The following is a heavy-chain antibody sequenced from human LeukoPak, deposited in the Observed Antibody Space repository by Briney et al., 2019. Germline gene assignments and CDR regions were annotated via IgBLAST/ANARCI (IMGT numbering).Heavy chain of an antibody. Sequence: GGSLRLSCAASGFTFSRYWMSWVRQAPGKGLKWVANINEDGSEKIYVDFVKGRFTISRDNAKNSLYLQMNSLRGEDRAVYYCARQRYMDVWGKGTTVTVSS. CDR2: INEDGSEK. J-gene: IGHJ6*03. CDR3: ARQRYMDV. V-gene: IGHV3-7*01. CDR1: GFTFSRYW.